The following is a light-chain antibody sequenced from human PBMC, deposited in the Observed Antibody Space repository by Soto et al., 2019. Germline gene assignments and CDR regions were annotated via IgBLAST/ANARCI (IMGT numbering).Light chain of an antibody. V-gene: IGKV3-20*01. CDR2: GVS. CDR1: QSVSSNY. J-gene: IGKJ5*01. CDR3: QQYHNTPIT. Sequence: EIVLTQSPVTLSLSPGEGTNLSCRASQSVSSNYLAWYQQIPGQAPRLLIYGVSSRAAGIPDRFSGSGSGTDFTLAINRLEPEDFAVYYCQQYHNTPITFGQGTRLEIK.